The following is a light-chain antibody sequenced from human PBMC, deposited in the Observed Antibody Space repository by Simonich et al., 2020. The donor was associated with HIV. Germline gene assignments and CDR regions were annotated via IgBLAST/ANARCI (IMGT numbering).Light chain of an antibody. J-gene: IGLJ2*01. CDR3: CSYAGSFHVV. CDR2: DVS. CDR1: SSDVGGYNY. Sequence: QSALTQPRSVSGSPGQSVTISCTGTSSDVGGYNYVSWSQQHPGKAPKLMIYDVSKRPSGVPDRFSGSKSGNTASLTISGLQAEDEADYYCCSYAGSFHVVFGGGTKLTVL. V-gene: IGLV2-11*01.